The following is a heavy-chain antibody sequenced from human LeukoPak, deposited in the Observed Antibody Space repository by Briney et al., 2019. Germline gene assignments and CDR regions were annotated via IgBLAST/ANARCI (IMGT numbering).Heavy chain of an antibody. V-gene: IGHV3-23*01. D-gene: IGHD6-19*01. J-gene: IGHJ5*02. Sequence: GGSLRLSCAASGFTFSNYAMVWVRQAPGQGLEWVSGITDTSSDTYYADSVKGRFTISRDNSNNTLYLQMNSLRAEDTAVYYCAKGSGSGWYGWFDPWGQGTLVTVSS. CDR3: AKGSGSGWYGWFDP. CDR1: GFTFSNYA. CDR2: ITDTSSDT.